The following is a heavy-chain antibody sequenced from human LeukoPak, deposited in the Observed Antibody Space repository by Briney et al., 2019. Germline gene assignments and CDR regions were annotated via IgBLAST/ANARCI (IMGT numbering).Heavy chain of an antibody. CDR1: GFTFSSYG. D-gene: IGHD3-10*01. CDR2: IWYDGSNK. V-gene: IGHV3-33*06. CDR3: AKALWFGEPGPFQH. Sequence: GGSLRLSCAASGFTFSSYGMHWVRQAPGKGLEWVAVIWYDGSNKYYADSVKGRFTISRDNSKNTLYLQMNSLRAEDTAVYYCAKALWFGEPGPFQHWGQGTLVTVSS. J-gene: IGHJ1*01.